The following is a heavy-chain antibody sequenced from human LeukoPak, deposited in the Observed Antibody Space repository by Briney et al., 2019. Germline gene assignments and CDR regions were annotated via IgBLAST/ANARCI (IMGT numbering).Heavy chain of an antibody. CDR2: ISSSSSYI. Sequence: GGSLRLSCAASGFTFSSSTMNWVRQAPGKGLEWVSSISSSSSYIYYADSVKGRFTISRDNAKKSLYLQMNSLRAEDTAVYYCARDPGGIAAAGTADYWGQGTLVTVSS. CDR3: ARDPGGIAAAGTADY. V-gene: IGHV3-21*01. J-gene: IGHJ4*02. D-gene: IGHD6-13*01. CDR1: GFTFSSST.